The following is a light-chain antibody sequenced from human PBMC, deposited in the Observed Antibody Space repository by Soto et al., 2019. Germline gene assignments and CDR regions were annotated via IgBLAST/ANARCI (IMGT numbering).Light chain of an antibody. J-gene: IGLJ1*01. CDR1: TSNIGRST. Sequence: QSVLTQPPSASGTPGQRVTISCSGNTSNIGRSTVTWYQQFPGAAPKLLIYGNTQRPLGVPVRFSGSKSDTSASLAISGLHSEDEADYYCATWHDGVFVFGIGTKLTVL. V-gene: IGLV1-44*01. CDR3: ATWHDGVFV. CDR2: GNT.